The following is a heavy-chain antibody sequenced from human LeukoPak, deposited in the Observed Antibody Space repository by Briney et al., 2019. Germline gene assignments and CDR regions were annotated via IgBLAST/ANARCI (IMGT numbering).Heavy chain of an antibody. V-gene: IGHV4-59*01. CDR3: ARDKLGATYIDY. J-gene: IGHJ4*02. CDR1: GGSISSYY. D-gene: IGHD1-26*01. Sequence: PSETLSLTCTVSGGSISSYYWSWIRQPPGKGLEWIGYIYYSGSTNYNPSLKSRVTISVDTSKNRFSLKLSSVTAADTAVYYCARDKLGATYIDYWGQGTLVTVSS. CDR2: IYYSGST.